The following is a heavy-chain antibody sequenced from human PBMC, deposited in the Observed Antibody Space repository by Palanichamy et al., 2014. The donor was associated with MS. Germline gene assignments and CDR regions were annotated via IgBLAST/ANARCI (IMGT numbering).Heavy chain of an antibody. J-gene: IGHJ4*02. CDR1: GFTFSSYG. D-gene: IGHD1-26*01. CDR2: IWYDGSNK. Sequence: QVQVVESGGGVVQPGRSLRLSCAASGFTFSSYGMHWVRQAPGKGLEWVAIIWYDGSNKYYADSVKGRFTISRDNSKNTLYLQMNSLRAEDTAVYYCARDYGRRGWYFDYWGQRTLVTVSS. CDR3: ARDYGRRGWYFDY. V-gene: IGHV3-33*01.